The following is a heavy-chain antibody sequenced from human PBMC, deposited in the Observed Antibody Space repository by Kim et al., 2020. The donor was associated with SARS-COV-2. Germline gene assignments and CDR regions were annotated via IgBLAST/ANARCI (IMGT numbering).Heavy chain of an antibody. V-gene: IGHV3-74*01. D-gene: IGHD3-3*01. J-gene: IGHJ4*02. CDR3: ARAEEYDFWSGIGGGFDY. CDR1: GFTFSSYW. Sequence: GGSLRLSCAASGFTFSSYWMHWVRQAPGKGLVWVSRINSDGSSTSYADSVKGRFTISRDNAKNTLYLQMNSLRAEDTAVYYCARAEEYDFWSGIGGGFDYWGQGTLVTVSS. CDR2: INSDGSST.